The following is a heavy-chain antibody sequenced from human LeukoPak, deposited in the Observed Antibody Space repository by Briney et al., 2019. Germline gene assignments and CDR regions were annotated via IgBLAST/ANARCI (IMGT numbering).Heavy chain of an antibody. Sequence: PGGSLRLSCAASGFTFSSYTMSWVRQAPGKGLEWVSTITTSDGNTYYADSVKGRFTVSRDNSKNTLFLQMNSLRAEDTAVYYCARASSGYLFDYWGQGTLVTVSS. CDR1: GFTFSSYT. CDR3: ARASSGYLFDY. D-gene: IGHD3-22*01. CDR2: ITTSDGNT. V-gene: IGHV3-23*01. J-gene: IGHJ4*02.